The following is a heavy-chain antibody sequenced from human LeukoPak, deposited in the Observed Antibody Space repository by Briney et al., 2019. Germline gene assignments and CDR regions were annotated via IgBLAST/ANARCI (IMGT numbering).Heavy chain of an antibody. D-gene: IGHD3-3*01. V-gene: IGHV3-23*01. J-gene: IGHJ4*02. CDR3: AKDGITIFGVVIKFDY. CDR2: ISGSGGST. CDR1: GFTFSSYA. Sequence: GGSLRLSCAVSGFTFSSYAMSWVRQAPGKGLEWVSAISGSGGSTYYADSVKGRFTISRDNSKNTLYLQMNSLRAEDTAVYYCAKDGITIFGVVIKFDYWGQGTLVTVSS.